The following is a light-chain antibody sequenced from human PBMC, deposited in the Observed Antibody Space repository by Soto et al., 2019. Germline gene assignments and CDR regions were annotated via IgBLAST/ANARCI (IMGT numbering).Light chain of an antibody. CDR1: SSNIGSNY. CDR2: RND. CDR3: AAWDDRLGGVV. V-gene: IGLV1-47*01. J-gene: IGLJ2*01. Sequence: QSVLTQPPSASGTPGQRVTISCSGSSSNIGSNYVYWYQQLPGTAPKLLIYRNDQRPSGVPDRFSGSKSGTSASLAISGLRSEDEADYYCAAWDDRLGGVVFGGGTKLTVL.